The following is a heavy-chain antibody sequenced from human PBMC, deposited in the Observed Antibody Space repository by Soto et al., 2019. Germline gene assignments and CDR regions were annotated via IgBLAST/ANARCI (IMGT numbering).Heavy chain of an antibody. J-gene: IGHJ6*02. V-gene: IGHV4-31*01. D-gene: IGHD2-15*01. Sequence: QVQLQESGPGLVKSSETLSLTCNVSGVSITGAYYWHWIRQHPGKGLEWIGSIHYRGTTDYNPSRKSLLAISLDRSKNQFALQLSSVTAADTAVYYCARVRDSFGLDVWGQGTTVTVSS. CDR3: ARVRDSFGLDV. CDR2: IHYRGTT. CDR1: GVSITGAYY.